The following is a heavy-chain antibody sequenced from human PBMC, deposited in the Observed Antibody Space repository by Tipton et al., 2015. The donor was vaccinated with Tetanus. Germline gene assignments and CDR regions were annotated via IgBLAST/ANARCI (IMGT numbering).Heavy chain of an antibody. CDR3: ARRRSAVLSGGYHWYFDL. V-gene: IGHV5-51*01. CDR1: GYNFATFW. CDR2: IDPRDSEA. J-gene: IGHJ2*01. D-gene: IGHD3-3*01. Sequence: QLVQSGAEVKKPGESLNISCKASGYNFATFWIGWVRQKPGKGLEWVGIIDPRDSEARYGPSFRGQVIISADKSISTTYLQWGSLTASDTAIYYCARRRSAVLSGGYHWYFDLWGRGTMVTVSS.